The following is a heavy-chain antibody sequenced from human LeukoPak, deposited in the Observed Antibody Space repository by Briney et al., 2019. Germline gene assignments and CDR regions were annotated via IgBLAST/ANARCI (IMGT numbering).Heavy chain of an antibody. CDR1: GGSISSSGYY. CDR2: IYHSGST. J-gene: IGHJ6*02. D-gene: IGHD1-14*01. CDR3: ARAEHSHRGYHYGMDV. V-gene: IGHV4-31*03. Sequence: SQTLSLTCTVSGGSISSSGYYWNWIRQHPGKGLEWIGYIYHSGSTYYNPSLKSRVIISADTSKNQLSLKLSSVTAADTAVYYCARAEHSHRGYHYGMDVWGQGATVTVSS.